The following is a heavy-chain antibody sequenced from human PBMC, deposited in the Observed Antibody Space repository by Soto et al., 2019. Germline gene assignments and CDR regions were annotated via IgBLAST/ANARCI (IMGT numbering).Heavy chain of an antibody. V-gene: IGHV1-69*01. CDR2: IIPIFGTA. Sequence: QVQLVQSGAEVKKPGSSVKVSCKASGGTFSSYAISWVRQAPGQGLEWMGGIIPIFGTANYAQKFQGRVTITADESTSTAYMELSSLRSEDMAVYYCASSAHPFCGGDCYSHFDYWGQGTLVTVSS. CDR3: ASSAHPFCGGDCYSHFDY. J-gene: IGHJ4*02. CDR1: GGTFSSYA. D-gene: IGHD2-21*02.